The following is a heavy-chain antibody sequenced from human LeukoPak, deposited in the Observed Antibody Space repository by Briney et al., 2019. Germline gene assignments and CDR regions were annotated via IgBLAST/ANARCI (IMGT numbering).Heavy chain of an antibody. CDR2: IYYSGST. D-gene: IGHD6-19*01. CDR3: ARPLLLPYSSGWYPPGVVDY. Sequence: KTSETLSLTCTVSGGSISSSSYYWGWIRQPPGKGLEWIGSIYYSGSTYYNPSLKSRVTISVDTSKNQFSLKLSSVTAADTAVYYCARPLLLPYSSGWYPPGVVDYWGQGTLVTVSS. V-gene: IGHV4-39*01. J-gene: IGHJ4*02. CDR1: GGSISSSSYY.